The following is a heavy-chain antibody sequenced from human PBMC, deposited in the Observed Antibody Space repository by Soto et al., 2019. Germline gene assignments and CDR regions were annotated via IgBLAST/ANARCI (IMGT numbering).Heavy chain of an antibody. J-gene: IGHJ3*02. V-gene: IGHV3-74*01. CDR3: ARVRMAGDFDI. CDR2: INNDGSST. Sequence: SLRLSCAASGFTFSSYWMHWVRQAPGKGLVWVSHINNDGSSTSYADSVKGRFTISRDNAKNTLYLQMNSLRAEDTAVYYCARVRMAGDFDIWGQGTMVTVSS. CDR1: GFTFSSYW. D-gene: IGHD6-19*01.